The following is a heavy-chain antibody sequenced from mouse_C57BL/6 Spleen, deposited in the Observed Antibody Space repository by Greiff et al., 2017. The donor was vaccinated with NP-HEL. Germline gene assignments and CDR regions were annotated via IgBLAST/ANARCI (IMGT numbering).Heavy chain of an antibody. CDR3: ARGKPHFDY. Sequence: VQLQQSGPELVKPGASVKISCKASGYAFSSSWMNWVKQRPGKGLEWIGRIYPGDGGTNYNGKFKGKATLTADKSSSTAYMQLSSLTSEDSAVYFCARGKPHFDYWGQGTTLTVSS. V-gene: IGHV1-82*01. CDR2: IYPGDGGT. J-gene: IGHJ2*01. CDR1: GYAFSSSW.